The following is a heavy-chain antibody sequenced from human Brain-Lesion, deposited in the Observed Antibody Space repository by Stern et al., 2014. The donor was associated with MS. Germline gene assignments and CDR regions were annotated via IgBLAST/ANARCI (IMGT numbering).Heavy chain of an antibody. CDR2: INRGSDYI. V-gene: IGHV3-21*01. J-gene: IGHJ6*02. D-gene: IGHD5-18*01. CDR3: ARVETPLADFYYYYGMDV. Sequence: EVQLEESGGGLVKPGGSLRLSCAASGFTFSSYTMNWVRQAPGKGLEWVSSINRGSDYIYYADSVKGRFTISIDNAKNSLYLQMNSLRAEDTALYYCARVETPLADFYYYYGMDVWGQGTTVTVSS. CDR1: GFTFSSYT.